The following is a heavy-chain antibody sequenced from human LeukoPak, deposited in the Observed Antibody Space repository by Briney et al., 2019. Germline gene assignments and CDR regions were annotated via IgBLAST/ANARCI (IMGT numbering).Heavy chain of an antibody. Sequence: GSSVKVSCKASGGTFSSYGISWVRQAPGQGLEWMGGIIPIFGTANYAQKFQGRVTITADESTSTSYVELSSLRSEDTAVYYCAGDFGVKTTPQRDWGQGTLVTVSS. CDR2: IIPIFGTA. D-gene: IGHD3-16*01. CDR1: GGTFSSYG. CDR3: AGDFGVKTTPQRD. V-gene: IGHV1-69*01. J-gene: IGHJ4*02.